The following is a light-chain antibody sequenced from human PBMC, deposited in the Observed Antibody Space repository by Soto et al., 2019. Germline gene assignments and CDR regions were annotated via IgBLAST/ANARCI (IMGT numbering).Light chain of an antibody. J-gene: IGKJ5*01. V-gene: IGKV1-9*01. CDR2: AAS. CDR1: QDINTY. Sequence: DIQLTQSPSFLSASVGDRVTITCRASQDINTYLAWYQQKPGKAPKLLIFAASTLQNGVPSSLSGSGSGTEFTVTITSLQPEDVATYYCQQRKSYPITFGQGPRLEIK. CDR3: QQRKSYPIT.